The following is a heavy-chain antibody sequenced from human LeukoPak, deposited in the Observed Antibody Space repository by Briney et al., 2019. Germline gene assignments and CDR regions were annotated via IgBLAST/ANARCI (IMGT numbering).Heavy chain of an antibody. Sequence: ASVKVSCKASGYTFTSYGISWVRQAPGQGLEWMGWISAYNGNTNYAQKLQGRVTMTRDTSISTAYMELSRLRSDDTAVYYCARVTASGSYDYWGQGTLVTVSS. J-gene: IGHJ4*02. D-gene: IGHD1-26*01. CDR2: ISAYNGNT. CDR1: GYTFTSYG. CDR3: ARVTASGSYDY. V-gene: IGHV1-18*01.